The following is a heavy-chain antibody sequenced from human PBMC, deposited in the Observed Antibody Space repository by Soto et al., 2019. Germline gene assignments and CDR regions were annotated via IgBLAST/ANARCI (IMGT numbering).Heavy chain of an antibody. D-gene: IGHD2-15*01. V-gene: IGHV3-33*01. J-gene: IGHJ6*02. Sequence: QVQLVEAGGGVVQPGWSLRLSCAASGFTFSDYGMHWVRQAPGEGLKWVAVFWLDGSNEHYADSVKGRFTISRDNSKNTLYMQMYSLRAGDTAVYYCARGSLYCSSTSCSYGMDVWGQGTTVTVSS. CDR2: FWLDGSNE. CDR3: ARGSLYCSSTSCSYGMDV. CDR1: GFTFSDYG.